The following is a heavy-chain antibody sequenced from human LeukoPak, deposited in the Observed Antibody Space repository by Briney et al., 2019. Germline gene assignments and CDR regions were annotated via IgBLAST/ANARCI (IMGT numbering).Heavy chain of an antibody. J-gene: IGHJ3*01. CDR1: GGSFSGYY. V-gene: IGHV4-34*01. Sequence: NPSETLSLTCAVYGGSFSGYYWSWIRQPPGKGLEWIGEINHSGSTNYNPSLKSRVTISVDTSKNQFSLKLSPATAADTAVYYCARGGPIVLMVYAIESPDAFDVWGQGTMVTVSS. CDR2: INHSGST. D-gene: IGHD2-8*01. CDR3: ARGGPIVLMVYAIESPDAFDV.